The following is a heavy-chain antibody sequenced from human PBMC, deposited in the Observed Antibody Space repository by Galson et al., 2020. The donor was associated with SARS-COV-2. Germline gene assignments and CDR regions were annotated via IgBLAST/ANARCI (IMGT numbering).Heavy chain of an antibody. CDR1: GGSISSSSYY. CDR3: ANQVEMATTSFDY. D-gene: IGHD5-12*01. Sequence: SETLSLTCTVSGGSISSSSYYWGWIRQLPGKGLEWIGSIYYSGSTYYNPSLKSRVTISVDTSKNQFSLKLSSVTAADTAVYYCANQVEMATTSFDYWGQGTLVTVSS. V-gene: IGHV4-39*07. CDR2: IYYSGST. J-gene: IGHJ4*02.